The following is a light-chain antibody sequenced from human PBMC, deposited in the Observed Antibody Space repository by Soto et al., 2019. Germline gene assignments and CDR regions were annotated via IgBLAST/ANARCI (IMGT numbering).Light chain of an antibody. CDR3: LLYYGGAQLV. J-gene: IGLJ3*02. Sequence: QTVVTQEPSLTVSPGGTGTLTCASSTGAVTSGYYPNWFQQKPGQAPRALIYSTSNQHSWTPARFSGSLLGGKAALTLSGVQPEDEAEYYFLLYYGGAQLVFGGGTKLTVL. V-gene: IGLV7-43*01. CDR2: STS. CDR1: TGAVTSGYY.